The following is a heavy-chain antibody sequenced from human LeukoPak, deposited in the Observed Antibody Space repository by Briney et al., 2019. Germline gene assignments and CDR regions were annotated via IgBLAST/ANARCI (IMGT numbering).Heavy chain of an antibody. CDR3: ARPETQYSSGLDGFDI. Sequence: TGGSLRLSCAASGFTFSTYWMHCVRQAPGKGLVWVSRINSDGSRTTYADSVKGRFTISRDNAKNTLYLQMNSLRTEDTAVYYCARPETQYSSGLDGFDIWGQGTMVTVSS. D-gene: IGHD6-19*01. J-gene: IGHJ3*02. V-gene: IGHV3-74*01. CDR2: INSDGSRT. CDR1: GFTFSTYW.